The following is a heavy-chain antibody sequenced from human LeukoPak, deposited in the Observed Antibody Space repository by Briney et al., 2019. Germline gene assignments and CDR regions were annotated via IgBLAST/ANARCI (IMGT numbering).Heavy chain of an antibody. J-gene: IGHJ6*02. CDR3: AKDGEQWLVTDGMDV. CDR1: GFPFGGYG. Sequence: RSRPLSAPASGFPFGGYGMHWVGQAPGKGREWVAVISYDGSNKYYADSVKGRFTISRDNSKNTLYLQMNSLRAEDTAVYYCAKDGEQWLVTDGMDVWGQGTTVTVSS. CDR2: ISYDGSNK. D-gene: IGHD6-19*01. V-gene: IGHV3-30*18.